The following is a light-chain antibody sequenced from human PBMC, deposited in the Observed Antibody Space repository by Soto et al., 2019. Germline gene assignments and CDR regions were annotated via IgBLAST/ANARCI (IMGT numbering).Light chain of an antibody. CDR2: AAS. J-gene: IGKJ1*01. CDR1: QTINNY. Sequence: DIQLTQSPSSLSASVGDRVAITCRAGQTINNYLNWYQQKPGKAPILLIYAASSLQSGVPSRFSGRRSGTDFTLIISSLQPEDFATYYCQQTYNTPGTFGQGTKVDMK. CDR3: QQTYNTPGT. V-gene: IGKV1-39*01.